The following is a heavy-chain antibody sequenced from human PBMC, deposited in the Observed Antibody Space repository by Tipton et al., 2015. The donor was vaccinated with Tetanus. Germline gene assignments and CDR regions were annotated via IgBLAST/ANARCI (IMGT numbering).Heavy chain of an antibody. CDR1: GGSVSSGTNY. CDR3: ARRGDNWYFDL. D-gene: IGHD2-21*01. V-gene: IGHV4-61*01. CDR2: IYYSGGT. J-gene: IGHJ2*01. Sequence: TLSLTCTVSGGSVSSGTNYWSWIRQPPGKGLEWIGCIYYSGGTNYNPSLKSRVTISVDTSKNQLSLKLTSVIAADTAMYYCARRGDNWYFDLWGRGTLVTVSS.